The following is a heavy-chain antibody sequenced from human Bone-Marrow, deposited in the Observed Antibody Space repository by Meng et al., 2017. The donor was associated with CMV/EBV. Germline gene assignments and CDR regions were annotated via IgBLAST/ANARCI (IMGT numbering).Heavy chain of an antibody. CDR2: THTSGNT. J-gene: IGHJ4*02. V-gene: IGHV4-61*02. CDR1: GCSISRGSYY. D-gene: IGHD1-1*01. Sequence: QVQLQESGPGLLKPSETLSPSGTVSGCSISRGSYYWNWIRQPAGKGLEWIGRTHTSGNTNYNPSLKSRVTISVDTSKNQLSLKVTSVTAADTAVYYCARGDRVELEPFDYWGRGILVTVSS. CDR3: ARGDRVELEPFDY.